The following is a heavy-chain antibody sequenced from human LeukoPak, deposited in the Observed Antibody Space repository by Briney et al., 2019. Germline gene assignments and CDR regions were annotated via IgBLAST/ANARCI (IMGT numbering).Heavy chain of an antibody. J-gene: IGHJ4*02. Sequence: GGSLRLSCAASGFTFSSYAMHWVRQAPGKGLEWVAVISYDGSNKYYADSVKGRFTISRDNSKNTLYLQMNSLRAEDTAVYYCAREGCSDSSCYPDYWGQGTLVTVSS. CDR3: AREGCSDSSCYPDY. V-gene: IGHV3-30-3*01. CDR1: GFTFSSYA. D-gene: IGHD2-15*01. CDR2: ISYDGSNK.